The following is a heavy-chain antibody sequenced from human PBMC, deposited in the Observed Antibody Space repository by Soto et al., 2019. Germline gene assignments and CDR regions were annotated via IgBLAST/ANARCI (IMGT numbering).Heavy chain of an antibody. CDR3: ARDADYGGSRGGMDV. Sequence: QVRLEESGPGLVKPSETLSLICSVSGGSVNNANYFWNWIRHHPENGLEWIGYIYYSGNTRYNPSFKTRAPLSIDTSKNQFSLRLNSVTVADTAVYFCARDADYGGSRGGMDVWGRGTTVTVSS. CDR2: IYYSGNT. J-gene: IGHJ6*02. V-gene: IGHV4-31*03. D-gene: IGHD4-17*01. CDR1: GGSVNNANYF.